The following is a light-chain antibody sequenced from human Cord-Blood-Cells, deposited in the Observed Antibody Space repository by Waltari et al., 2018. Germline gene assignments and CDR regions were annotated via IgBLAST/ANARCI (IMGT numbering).Light chain of an antibody. Sequence: GSPGQSITISCTGTSSDVGSYNLVSWYQQHPGKAPKLMIYEGSKRPSGVSNRFSGSKSGNTASLTISGLQAEDEADYYCCSYAGSSTFVVFGGGTKLTVL. V-gene: IGLV2-23*03. CDR2: EGS. CDR1: SSDVGSYNL. J-gene: IGLJ2*01. CDR3: CSYAGSSTFVV.